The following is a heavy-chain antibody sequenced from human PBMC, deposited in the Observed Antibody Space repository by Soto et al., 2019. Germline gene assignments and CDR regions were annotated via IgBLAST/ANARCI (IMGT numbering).Heavy chain of an antibody. CDR3: ARAGQYYDSSGYAN. CDR2: ISAYNGNT. D-gene: IGHD3-22*01. CDR1: GYSFGTSG. J-gene: IGHJ4*02. Sequence: QVKLVKSGTEVKKPGASMKVSCKASGYSFGTSGISWVRQAPGQGLEWMGWISAYNGNTNYEQKLQDRVTMTTDTSANTAYLELRSLRSHDTAVYSCARAGQYYDSSGYANWGQGTLVSVSS. V-gene: IGHV1-18*01.